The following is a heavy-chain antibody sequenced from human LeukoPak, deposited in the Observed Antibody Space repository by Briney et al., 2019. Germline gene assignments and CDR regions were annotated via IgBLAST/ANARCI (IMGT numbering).Heavy chain of an antibody. J-gene: IGHJ4*02. CDR2: IYPGDSDT. CDR3: ARLRAVAGLRTLDY. CDR1: GYGFTSYW. V-gene: IGHV5-51*01. Sequence: GESLKISCKGSGYGFTSYWIGWVRQMPGKGLEWMGIIYPGDSDTRYSPSFQGQVTISADKSISTAYLQWSSLKASDTAVYYCARLRAVAGLRTLDYWGQGTLVTVSS. D-gene: IGHD6-19*01.